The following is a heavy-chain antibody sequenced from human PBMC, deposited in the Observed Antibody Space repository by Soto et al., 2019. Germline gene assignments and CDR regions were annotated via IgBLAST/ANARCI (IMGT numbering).Heavy chain of an antibody. D-gene: IGHD1-1*01. V-gene: IGHV1-69*13. CDR3: ARNGTLTGTDYYYGMDS. CDR1: GGTFSDYT. Sequence: SVKVSCKASGGTFSDYTINWVRQAPGQRLEWMGGIIPIFDTANYAEKFQGRVTITADESTSTSYMEVSSLISEDTAVYYCARNGTLTGTDYYYGMDSWGQGTMVTVSS. CDR2: IIPIFDTA. J-gene: IGHJ6*02.